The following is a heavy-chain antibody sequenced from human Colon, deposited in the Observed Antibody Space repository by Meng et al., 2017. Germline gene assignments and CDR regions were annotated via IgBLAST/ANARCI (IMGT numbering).Heavy chain of an antibody. D-gene: IGHD4-17*01. V-gene: IGHV4-30-4*01. J-gene: IGHJ5*02. CDR2: IYYSGST. CDR3: ARDRKHYGERGWFDP. Sequence: VPRPESGPGLVQPSQTLSLTCTGSGGSISSGDYYWSWIRQPPGKGLEWIGYIYYSGSTYSNASLKSRVTISIDRSKNQFSLKLSSVTAADTAVYYCARDRKHYGERGWFDPWGQGTLVTVSS. CDR1: GGSISSGDYY.